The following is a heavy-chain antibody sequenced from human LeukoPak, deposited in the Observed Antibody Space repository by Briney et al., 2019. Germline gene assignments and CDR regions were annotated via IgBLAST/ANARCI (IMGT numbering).Heavy chain of an antibody. D-gene: IGHD6-13*01. CDR3: ARVQGLAASGAPNYYYYYYMDV. Sequence: ASVKVSCKASGYTFTGYYMHWVRQAPGQGLEWMGWINPNSGGTNYAQKFQGRVTMTRDTSISTAYMELSRLRSDDTAVYYCARVQGLAASGAPNYYYYYYMDVWGKGTTVTVSS. J-gene: IGHJ6*03. CDR2: INPNSGGT. CDR1: GYTFTGYY. V-gene: IGHV1-2*02.